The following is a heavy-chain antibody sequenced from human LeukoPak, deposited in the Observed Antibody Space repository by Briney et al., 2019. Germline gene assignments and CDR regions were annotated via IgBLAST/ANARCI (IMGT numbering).Heavy chain of an antibody. J-gene: IGHJ6*02. D-gene: IGHD6-6*01. V-gene: IGHV4-34*01. CDR2: INHSGST. Sequence: SETLSLTCAVYGGSFSGYYWSWIRQPPGKGLEWIGEINHSGSTNYNPSLKSRVTISVDTSKNQFSLKLGSVTAADTAVYYCARDREQLEIHYYYYYGMDVWGQGTTVTVSS. CDR1: GGSFSGYY. CDR3: ARDREQLEIHYYYYYGMDV.